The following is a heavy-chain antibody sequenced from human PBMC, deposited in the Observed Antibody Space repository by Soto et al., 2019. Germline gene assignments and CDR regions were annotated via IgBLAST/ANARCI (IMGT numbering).Heavy chain of an antibody. J-gene: IGHJ6*02. V-gene: IGHV3-73*01. Sequence: GGSLRLSCAASGFTFSGSAMHWVRQASGKGLEWVGRIRSKANSYATAYAASEKGRFTISRDDSKNTAYLQMNSLKTDDTAVYYCTGRHSGYDLPYPRSLYGMDVWGQGTTVTVSS. D-gene: IGHD5-12*01. CDR1: GFTFSGSA. CDR2: IRSKANSYAT. CDR3: TGRHSGYDLPYPRSLYGMDV.